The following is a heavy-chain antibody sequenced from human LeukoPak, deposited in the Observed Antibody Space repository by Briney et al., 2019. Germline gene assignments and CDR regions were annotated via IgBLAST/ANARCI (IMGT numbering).Heavy chain of an antibody. V-gene: IGHV3-21*01. CDR1: GFTFSSYW. J-gene: IGHJ4*02. Sequence: GGSLRLSCAASGFTFSSYWMHWVRQAPGKGLEWVSSISSSSSYIYYADSAKGRFTISRDNAKNSLYLQMNSLRAEDTAVYYCARAHYDYVWGSPRYFDYWGQGTLVTVSS. D-gene: IGHD3-16*01. CDR3: ARAHYDYVWGSPRYFDY. CDR2: ISSSSSYI.